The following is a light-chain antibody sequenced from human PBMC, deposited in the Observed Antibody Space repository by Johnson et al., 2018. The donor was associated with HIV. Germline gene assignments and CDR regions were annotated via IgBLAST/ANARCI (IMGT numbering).Light chain of an antibody. Sequence: QSVLSQPPSVSAAPGQNVTISCSGSSSNIGNNSVSWYQQLPGTAPKLLIYEKNKRPSGIPDRFSASMSGTSATLDITGLQTGDEGDYYCGTWDSSLSAGVFGTGTNVTVL. CDR2: EKN. CDR1: SSNIGNNS. J-gene: IGLJ1*01. V-gene: IGLV1-51*02. CDR3: GTWDSSLSAGV.